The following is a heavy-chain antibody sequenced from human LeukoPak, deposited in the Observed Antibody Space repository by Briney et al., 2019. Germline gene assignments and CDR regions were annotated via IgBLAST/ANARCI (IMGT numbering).Heavy chain of an antibody. CDR1: GYTFRDYW. CDR3: ARRGYSYDYFDD. J-gene: IGHJ4*02. Sequence: GESLKISCKGSGYTFRDYWIGWVRQMPGKGLEWMGIIFPGDSDARYSPSFQGQVTISADKSISTAYLQWSSLKASDTAMYYCARRGYSYDYFDDWGQGTPVTVSS. D-gene: IGHD5-18*01. V-gene: IGHV5-51*01. CDR2: IFPGDSDA.